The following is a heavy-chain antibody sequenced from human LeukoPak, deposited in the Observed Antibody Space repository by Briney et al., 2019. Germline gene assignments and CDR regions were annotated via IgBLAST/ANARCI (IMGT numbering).Heavy chain of an antibody. V-gene: IGHV1-69*13. CDR3: ARDRGGSDRRGAFDI. CDR2: IIPIFGTA. D-gene: IGHD1-26*01. CDR1: GGTFSSYA. J-gene: IGHJ3*02. Sequence: RASVKVSCKASGGTFSSYAISWVRQAPGQGLEWMGGIIPIFGTANYAQKFQGRVTITADESTSTAYMELSSLRSEDTAVYYCARDRGGSDRRGAFDIWGQGTMVTVSS.